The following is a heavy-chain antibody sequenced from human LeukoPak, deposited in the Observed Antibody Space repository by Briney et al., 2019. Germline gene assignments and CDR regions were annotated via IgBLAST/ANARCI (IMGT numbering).Heavy chain of an antibody. CDR3: ASFSQWLVLGFDY. D-gene: IGHD6-19*01. J-gene: IGHJ4*02. CDR1: GGSISSSSYY. CDR2: IYYSGST. V-gene: IGHV4-39*07. Sequence: SETLSLTCTVSGGSISSSSYYWGWIRQPPGKGLEWIGSIYYSGSTYYNPSLKSRVTISVDTSKNQFSLKLSSVTAADTAVYYCASFSQWLVLGFDYWGQGTLVTVSS.